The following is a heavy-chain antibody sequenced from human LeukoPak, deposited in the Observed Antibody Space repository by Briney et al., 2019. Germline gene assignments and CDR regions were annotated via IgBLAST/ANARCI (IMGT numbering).Heavy chain of an antibody. V-gene: IGHV3-23*01. CDR2: ISGSGGST. J-gene: IGHJ4*02. D-gene: IGHD1-1*01. CDR3: AKGSNNYPDNFDY. CDR1: GLTFSSYA. Sequence: GGSLRLFCVASGLTFSSYAMSWVRQAPGKGLEWVSGISGSGGSTYYAESVKGRCTISRDNSKKTLFLQMNSLRAEDTAVYYCAKGSNNYPDNFDYWGQGTLVTVSS.